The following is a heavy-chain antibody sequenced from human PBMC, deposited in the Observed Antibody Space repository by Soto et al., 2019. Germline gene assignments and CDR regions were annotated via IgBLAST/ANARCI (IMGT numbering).Heavy chain of an antibody. CDR3: SRSPFRNDPDRY. CDR1: GYTFTANY. CDR2: INPKSGGT. D-gene: IGHD1-1*01. V-gene: IGHV1-2*02. J-gene: IGHJ4*02. Sequence: ASVKVSCKASGYTFTANYLHWVRQAPGQGLEWMGWINPKSGGTDFAQKFQGRVIMTRDTAISTAYMELRGLRSDDTAVYYCSRSPFRNDPDRYWGQGTLVTVSS.